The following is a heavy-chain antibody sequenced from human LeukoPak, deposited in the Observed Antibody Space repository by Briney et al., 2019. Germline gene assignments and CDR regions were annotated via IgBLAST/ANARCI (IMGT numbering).Heavy chain of an antibody. CDR3: ARGGWSTVIPFDY. J-gene: IGHJ4*02. D-gene: IGHD4-17*01. CDR1: GGSFSGYY. Sequence: PSETLSLTCAVYGGSFSGYYWSWIRQPPGKGLEWIGEINHSGSTNYNPSLKSRVTISVDTSKNQFSLKLSSVTAADTAVYYCARGGWSTVIPFDYWGQGTLVTVSS. V-gene: IGHV4-34*01. CDR2: INHSGST.